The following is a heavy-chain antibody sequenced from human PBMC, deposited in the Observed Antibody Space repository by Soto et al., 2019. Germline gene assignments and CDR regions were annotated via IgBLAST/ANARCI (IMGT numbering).Heavy chain of an antibody. V-gene: IGHV4-39*01. CDR3: ARHRQIATISFDY. J-gene: IGHJ4*02. D-gene: IGHD2-21*01. Sequence: QLQLQASGPGLVKPSETLSLTCTVSGGSISSSSYYWGWIRQPPGKGLEWIGSIYYSGSTYYTPSLTSRVTISVDTSKNQFSLKLSSVTAADTAVYYCARHRQIATISFDYWGQGTLVTFSS. CDR2: IYYSGST. CDR1: GGSISSSSYY.